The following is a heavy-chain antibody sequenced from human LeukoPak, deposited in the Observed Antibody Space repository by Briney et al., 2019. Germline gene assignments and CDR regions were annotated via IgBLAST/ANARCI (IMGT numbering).Heavy chain of an antibody. J-gene: IGHJ4*02. CDR3: ARAFCVGECFVLHIFFDS. D-gene: IGHD2-21*01. CDR2: IYQRATV. CDR1: GYSISSDYF. V-gene: IGHV4-38-2*02. Sequence: SETLSLTCNVSGYSISSDYFWGWVRQAPGKGLEWIGSIYQRATVHYNPSLKSRVTISLDTSKNHFSLNLRSMQASDTAVYYCARAFCVGECFVLHIFFDSWGQGTLVTVSS.